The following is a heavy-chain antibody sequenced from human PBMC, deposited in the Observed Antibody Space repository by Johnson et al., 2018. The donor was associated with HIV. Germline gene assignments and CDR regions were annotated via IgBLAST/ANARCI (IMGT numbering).Heavy chain of an antibody. J-gene: IGHJ3*02. Sequence: VQLVESGGGVVQPGRSLRLSCAASGFTFNNYGMHWVRQAPGKGLEWVAIIWYDGSNKYYADSVKGRFTISSDNSKNTLYLQMNSLRAEDTAVYYCATFQLAAEGDAFDIWGQGTMVTVSS. D-gene: IGHD6-25*01. CDR2: IWYDGSNK. V-gene: IGHV3-33*01. CDR3: ATFQLAAEGDAFDI. CDR1: GFTFNNYG.